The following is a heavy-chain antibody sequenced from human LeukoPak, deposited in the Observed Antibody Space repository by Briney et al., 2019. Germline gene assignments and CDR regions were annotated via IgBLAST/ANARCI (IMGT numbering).Heavy chain of an antibody. CDR1: GFTFSSCT. D-gene: IGHD6-19*01. J-gene: IGHJ4*02. CDR2: ISSTTSYI. V-gene: IGHV3-21*01. CDR3: ARTTAMAGFDY. Sequence: PGGSLRLSCAASGFTFSSCTMTWVRQAPGKGLEWVSSISSTTSYIYYADSVKGRFTVSRDNAKSSLYLQMNSLRAEDTAVYYCARTTAMAGFDYWAQGTLVTVSS.